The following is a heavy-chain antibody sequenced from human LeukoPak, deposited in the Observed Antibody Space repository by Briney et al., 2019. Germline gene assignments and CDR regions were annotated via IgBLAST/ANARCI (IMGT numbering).Heavy chain of an antibody. Sequence: GGSLRLSCAASGFTFSDHFMDWVRQAPGKGLEWVGRIKNKANSYITQYAASMEGRFTISRDDSKNSLYLQMSSLKPEDTAMYYCASIRGTLGYWGQGTVVTVSS. V-gene: IGHV3-72*01. D-gene: IGHD1-26*01. CDR2: IKNKANSYIT. CDR3: ASIRGTLGY. J-gene: IGHJ4*02. CDR1: GFTFSDHF.